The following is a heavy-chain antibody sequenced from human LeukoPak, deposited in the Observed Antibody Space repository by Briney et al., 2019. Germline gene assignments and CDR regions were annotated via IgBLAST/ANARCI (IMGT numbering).Heavy chain of an antibody. CDR1: GGSFSGYY. CDR3: ARRGYSSSWPFDY. D-gene: IGHD6-13*01. CDR2: INHSGST. V-gene: IGHV4-34*01. J-gene: IGHJ4*02. Sequence: SETLSLTCAVYGGSFSGYYWSWIRQPPGKGLEWIGEINHSGSTNYNPSLKSRVTISVDTSKNQFSLKLSSVTAADTAVYYCARRGYSSSWPFDYWGQGTLVNVSS.